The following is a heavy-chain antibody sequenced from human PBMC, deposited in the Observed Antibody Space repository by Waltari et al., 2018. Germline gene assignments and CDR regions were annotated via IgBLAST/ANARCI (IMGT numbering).Heavy chain of an antibody. Sequence: QVQLVQSGAEVKKPGASVKVSCKASGYTFTGYYMHWVRQAPGQGLEWMGWINPNSGGTNDAQKFQGRVTMTRDTSISTAYMELSRLRSDDTAVYYCARAVFIIQVDAFDIWGQGTMVTVSS. J-gene: IGHJ3*02. CDR2: INPNSGGT. D-gene: IGHD3-10*01. CDR1: GYTFTGYY. V-gene: IGHV1-2*02. CDR3: ARAVFIIQVDAFDI.